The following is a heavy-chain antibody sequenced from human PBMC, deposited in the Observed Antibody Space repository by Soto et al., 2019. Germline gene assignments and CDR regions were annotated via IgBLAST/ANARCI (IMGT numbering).Heavy chain of an antibody. J-gene: IGHJ6*02. CDR3: ARDRGYDAHDYYYNAMDV. Sequence: GSLSLSCISSGFTFRTYTMNWVRQAPGKGLEWVSGIRGFSPYTFYAESVKGRFTISRDNAKNSLYLQMNSLRAEDTAVYYCARDRGYDAHDYYYNAMDVWGQGTTVTVSS. V-gene: IGHV3-21*01. CDR2: IRGFSPYT. CDR1: GFTFRTYT. D-gene: IGHD2-15*01.